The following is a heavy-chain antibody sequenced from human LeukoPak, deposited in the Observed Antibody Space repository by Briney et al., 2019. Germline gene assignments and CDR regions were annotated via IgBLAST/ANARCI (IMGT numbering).Heavy chain of an antibody. D-gene: IGHD3-3*01. Sequence: GGSLRLSCAASGFTFSSYGMHWVRQAPGKGLEWVANIKQDGSEKYYVDSVKGRFTISRDNAKNSLYLQMNSLRAEDTAVYYCARDWEEANDFWSGYYYYYYYYMDVWGKGTTVTVSS. J-gene: IGHJ6*03. V-gene: IGHV3-7*01. CDR2: IKQDGSEK. CDR3: ARDWEEANDFWSGYYYYYYYYMDV. CDR1: GFTFSSYG.